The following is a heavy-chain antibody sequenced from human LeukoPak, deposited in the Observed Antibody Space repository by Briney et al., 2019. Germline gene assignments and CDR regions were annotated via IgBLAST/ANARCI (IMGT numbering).Heavy chain of an antibody. J-gene: IGHJ4*02. CDR1: GASFNSDDQY. CDR2: IHPSGML. CDR3: SRGLDSRKLGY. D-gene: IGHD3-22*01. Sequence: SETLSLTCTVSGASFNSDDQYWNWICQSPGKCLEWIGSIHPSGMLYNNPSLESRVTMSRDTSKNQFSLNLNSVTAADTAVYFCSRGLDSRKLGYWGQGILVTVSS. V-gene: IGHV4-31*03.